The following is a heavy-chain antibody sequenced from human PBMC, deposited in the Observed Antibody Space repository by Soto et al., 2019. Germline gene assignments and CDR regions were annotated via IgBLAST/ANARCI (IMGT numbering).Heavy chain of an antibody. CDR3: ARHTPAISITDH. V-gene: IGHV4-34*01. J-gene: IGHJ4*02. D-gene: IGHD2-15*01. Sequence: SETLSLTCAVYGGSFSGYYWSWIRQPPGKGLEWIGEINHSGSTNYNPSLKSRVTISVDTSKNQFSLKLSSVTAADTAVYYCARHTPAISITDHWGQGTLVTVSS. CDR1: GGSFSGYY. CDR2: INHSGST.